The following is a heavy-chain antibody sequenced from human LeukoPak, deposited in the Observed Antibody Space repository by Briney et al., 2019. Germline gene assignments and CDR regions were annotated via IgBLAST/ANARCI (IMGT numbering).Heavy chain of an antibody. J-gene: IGHJ4*02. Sequence: PSETLSLTCTVSGGSFSSFYWSWIRQPPGKGLEWIGYIYYSGSPNYNPSLKSRVTISVDTSKYQFSLKLSSVTAADTAVYYCARWPNCSSTSCPLDYWGQGTLVTVSS. D-gene: IGHD2-2*01. CDR2: IYYSGSP. CDR3: ARWPNCSSTSCPLDY. V-gene: IGHV4-59*01. CDR1: GGSFSSFY.